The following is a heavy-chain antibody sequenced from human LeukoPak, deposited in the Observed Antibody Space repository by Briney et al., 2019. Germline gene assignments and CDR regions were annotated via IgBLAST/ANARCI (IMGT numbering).Heavy chain of an antibody. CDR2: IYSTGNT. V-gene: IGHV4-30-4*01. CDR3: ARDSYSYGYGGFDY. J-gene: IGHJ4*02. D-gene: IGHD5-18*01. CDR1: GGSISSGDRY. Sequence: PSQTLSLTCTVSGGSISSGDRYWSWIRQSPGTGLVWIGYIYSTGNTYYNPSLKSRVIISVDTSKNQFSLELNSVTAADTAVYYCARDSYSYGYGGFDYWGQGILVTVSS.